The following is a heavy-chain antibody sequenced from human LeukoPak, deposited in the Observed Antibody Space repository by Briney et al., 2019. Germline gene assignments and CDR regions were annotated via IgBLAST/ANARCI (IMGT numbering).Heavy chain of an antibody. CDR2: IWYDGSNK. D-gene: IGHD5-12*01. CDR1: GFTFSSYG. V-gene: IGHV3-33*01. J-gene: IGHJ3*02. CDR3: ARDHRGWLQMGDAFDI. Sequence: GRSLRLSCAASGFTFSSYGMHWVRQAPGKGLEWVAVIWYDGSNKYYADSVKGRFTISRDNSENTLYLQMNSLRAEDTAVYYCARDHRGWLQMGDAFDIWGQGTMVTVSS.